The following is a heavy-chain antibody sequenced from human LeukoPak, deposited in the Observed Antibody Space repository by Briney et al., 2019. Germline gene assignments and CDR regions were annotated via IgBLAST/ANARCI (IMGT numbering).Heavy chain of an antibody. Sequence: SETLSLTCTVSGGSISSNNYYWGWIRQPPGKGLVWIGNFYCSGSSYYNPSLKSRVTISVDTSKNHFSLNLSSVTAADTAVYYCARQRWGIVAVITIYFDYWGKGTLVTVSS. J-gene: IGHJ4*02. V-gene: IGHV4-39*01. CDR2: FYCSGSS. D-gene: IGHD3-22*01. CDR1: GGSISSNNYY. CDR3: ARQRWGIVAVITIYFDY.